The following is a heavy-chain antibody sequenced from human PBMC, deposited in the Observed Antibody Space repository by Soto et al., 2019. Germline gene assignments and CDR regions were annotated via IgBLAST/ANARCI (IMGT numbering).Heavy chain of an antibody. CDR2: SNAANGNT. Sequence: QVQLVQSGAEEKKPGASVKVSCKASGYTFTSYAMHWVRQAPGQRLEWMGWSNAANGNTKYSHTFQGRVTITRDTSGSTAYMELSSLRSEDTAVYYCARDVAAADYCVQGTLVTVSS. V-gene: IGHV1-3*05. J-gene: IGHJ4*02. D-gene: IGHD6-13*01. CDR3: ARDVAAADY. CDR1: GYTFTSYA.